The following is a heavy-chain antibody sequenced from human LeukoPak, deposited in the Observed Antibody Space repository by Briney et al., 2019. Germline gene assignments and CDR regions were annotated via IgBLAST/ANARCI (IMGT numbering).Heavy chain of an antibody. CDR3: ARDRSRFDI. CDR1: IDLISIYY. D-gene: IGHD5/OR15-5a*01. V-gene: IGHV4-59*13. J-gene: IGHJ3*02. CDR2: IYYSGGT. Sequence: SDTLSLTCTLSIDLISIYYECCMRQTPGEGLEWIGYIYYSGGTNYNPTLKSRVTISVDTSKNQFSLKLSSVTAADTAVYYCARDRSRFDIWGQGTMVTVSS.